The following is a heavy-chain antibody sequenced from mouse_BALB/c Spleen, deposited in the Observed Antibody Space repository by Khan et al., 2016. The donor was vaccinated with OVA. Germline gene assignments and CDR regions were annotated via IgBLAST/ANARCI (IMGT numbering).Heavy chain of an antibody. CDR2: ISSGGST. CDR1: GFTFSSYA. Sequence: EVELVESGGGSVKPGGSLKLSCAVSGFTFSSYAMSWVRQTPEKRLEWVASISSGGSTYYPDSVKGRFTIPRDNARNILYLQMSSLRSEDMAMYYCAREAYRYDEYYFDYWGQGTTLTVSS. V-gene: IGHV5-6-5*01. J-gene: IGHJ2*01. D-gene: IGHD2-14*01. CDR3: AREAYRYDEYYFDY.